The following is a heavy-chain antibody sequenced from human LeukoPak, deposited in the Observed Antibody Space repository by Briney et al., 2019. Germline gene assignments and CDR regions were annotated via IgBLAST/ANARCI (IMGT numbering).Heavy chain of an antibody. J-gene: IGHJ4*02. CDR2: FDPEDGET. Sequence: ASVNVSCKVSGYTLTELSMHWVRQAPGKGLEWMRGFDPEDGETIYAQKFQGRVTMTEDTSTDTAYMELSSLRSEDTAVYYCANGDSSGYYYFDYWGQGTLVTVSS. CDR3: ANGDSSGYYYFDY. V-gene: IGHV1-24*01. D-gene: IGHD3-22*01. CDR1: GYTLTELS.